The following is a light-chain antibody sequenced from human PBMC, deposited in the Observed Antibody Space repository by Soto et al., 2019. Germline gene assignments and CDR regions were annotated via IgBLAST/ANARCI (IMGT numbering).Light chain of an antibody. CDR2: GAS. Sequence: PGERVTLSCRASQSVSSNFLAWYQQKPGQAPRLLIFGASSRATGIPDRFSGSGSGTDFTFTISRLEPEDFAVYYCQQYGSSPLTFGGGTKVDIK. V-gene: IGKV3-20*01. CDR1: QSVSSNF. J-gene: IGKJ4*01. CDR3: QQYGSSPLT.